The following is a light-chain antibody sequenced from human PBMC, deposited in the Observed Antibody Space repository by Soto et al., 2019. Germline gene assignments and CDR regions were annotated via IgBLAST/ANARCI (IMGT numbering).Light chain of an antibody. CDR1: RHDIGSYDL. CDR3: CSFAGSSTLV. Sequence: QSALTQPASVSGSPVQSITIYCTGTRHDIGSYDLVSWYQQHPGKAPKLIIYEDIKRPSGISDRFSGSKSGTSASLTISGLQAEDEADYQCCSFAGSSTLVFGGGTKLTGL. V-gene: IGLV2-23*01. J-gene: IGLJ2*01. CDR2: EDI.